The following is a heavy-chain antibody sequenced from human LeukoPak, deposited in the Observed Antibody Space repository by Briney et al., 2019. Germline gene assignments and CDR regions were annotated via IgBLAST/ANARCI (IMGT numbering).Heavy chain of an antibody. CDR1: GGSISTDY. CDR3: ARGGGNSGSATDR. V-gene: IGHV4-59*12. CDR2: MSYSGST. Sequence: PSETLSLTCTVSGGSISTDYWSWIRQSPGKGLEWIGYMSYSGSTNYNPSLKSRVTISVDTSKNRFSLQLSSVTAADTAVYYCARGGGNSGSATDRWGQGTLVTVSS. D-gene: IGHD5-12*01. J-gene: IGHJ5*02.